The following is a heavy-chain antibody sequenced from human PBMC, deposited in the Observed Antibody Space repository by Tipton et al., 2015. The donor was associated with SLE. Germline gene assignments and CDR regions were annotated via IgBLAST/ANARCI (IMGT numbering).Heavy chain of an antibody. CDR1: GGSFSGYY. CDR3: ARGQLRFLEWLPFDY. V-gene: IGHV4-34*01. J-gene: IGHJ4*02. CDR2: INHSGST. Sequence: TLSLTCAVYGGSFSGYYWSWIRQPPGKGLEWIGEINHSGSTNYNPSLKSRVTISVDTSKNQFSLKLSSVTAADTAVYYCARGQLRFLEWLPFDYWGQGTLVTVSS. D-gene: IGHD3-3*01.